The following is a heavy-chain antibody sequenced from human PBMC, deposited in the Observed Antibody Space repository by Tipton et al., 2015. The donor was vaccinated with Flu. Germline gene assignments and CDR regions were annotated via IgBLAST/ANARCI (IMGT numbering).Heavy chain of an antibody. Sequence: TLSLTCAVYGGSFSGYYWRWIRQPPGKGREWIGEIKHSGSTNYNPSLKRRVTISVDTSKNQFSPKLSSVTAADTAVYYCARQQWLADFDYWGQGTLVTVSS. D-gene: IGHD6-19*01. CDR3: ARQQWLADFDY. V-gene: IGHV4-34*01. CDR1: GGSFSGYY. J-gene: IGHJ4*02. CDR2: IKHSGST.